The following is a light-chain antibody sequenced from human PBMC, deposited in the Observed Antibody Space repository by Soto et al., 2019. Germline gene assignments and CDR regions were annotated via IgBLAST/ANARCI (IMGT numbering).Light chain of an antibody. J-gene: IGLJ1*01. Sequence: SVPSLPSSVCGSPRQSITISCTGTISDVGDYNYVSWYQQHPGKAPKLMIYEVSNRPSGVSNRFYGCKSGNKASLTISGLQAEDEADYYCGSYTHTSTPYVFGTGTTVT. V-gene: IGLV2-14*01. CDR2: EVS. CDR1: ISDVGDYNY. CDR3: GSYTHTSTPYV.